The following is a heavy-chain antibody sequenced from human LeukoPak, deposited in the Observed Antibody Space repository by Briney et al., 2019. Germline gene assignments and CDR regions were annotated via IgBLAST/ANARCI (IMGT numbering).Heavy chain of an antibody. J-gene: IGHJ5*02. CDR3: AREKEVNWFDP. Sequence: SETLSLTCTVSGGSMSSHYWSWIRQPPGKGLEWIGYIYYSGTTNYNLSLKSRVTISVDTSKNQFSLKLSSVTAADTAVYYCAREKEVNWFDPWGQGTLVTVSS. CDR2: IYYSGTT. CDR1: GGSMSSHY. V-gene: IGHV4-59*11.